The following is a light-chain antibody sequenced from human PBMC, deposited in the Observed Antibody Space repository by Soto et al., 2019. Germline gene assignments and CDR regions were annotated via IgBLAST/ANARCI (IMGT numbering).Light chain of an antibody. V-gene: IGKV3-11*01. CDR3: QQRSTLIT. J-gene: IGKJ5*01. CDR2: DAS. Sequence: EIVFTQSPATRSLSPGERATLSCRASQSVSSYLAWYQQRPGQAARILIYDASNRATGIPARFSGSGSGKDFTLTISSLEPEYFAVYYCQQRSTLITFGQGTRLEIK. CDR1: QSVSSY.